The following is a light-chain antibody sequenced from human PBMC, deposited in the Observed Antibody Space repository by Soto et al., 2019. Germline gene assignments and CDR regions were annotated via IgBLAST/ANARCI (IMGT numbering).Light chain of an antibody. J-gene: IGKJ4*01. CDR2: GAS. CDR1: QSVSSSY. V-gene: IGKV3-20*01. Sequence: IVLTQSPGTLSLSPGERATLSCRASQSVSSSYLAWYQQKPGQAPRLLIYGASSRATGIPDRFSGSGSGTDFTLTISRLEPEDFAVYYCQPYNNWPLTFGGGTKVEIK. CDR3: QPYNNWPLT.